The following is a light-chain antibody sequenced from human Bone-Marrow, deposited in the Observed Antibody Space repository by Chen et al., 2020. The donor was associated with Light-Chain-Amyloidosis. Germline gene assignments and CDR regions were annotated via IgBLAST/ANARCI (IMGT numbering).Light chain of an antibody. CDR2: RDT. CDR1: DLPTKY. J-gene: IGLJ2*01. CDR3: QSADSSGTYEVI. Sequence: SAELTQPPSVSVSPGRPARLTCSGDDLPTKYAYWYQQKPGQAPVLVIHRDTERPSGISERFSGSSSGTTATLTISGVQAEDEADYHCQSADSSGTYEVIFGGGTKLTVL. V-gene: IGLV3-25*03.